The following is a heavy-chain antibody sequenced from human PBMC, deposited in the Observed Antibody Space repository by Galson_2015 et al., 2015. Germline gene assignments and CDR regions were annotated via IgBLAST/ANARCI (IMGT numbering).Heavy chain of an antibody. D-gene: IGHD3-3*01. J-gene: IGHJ6*02. CDR1: GFTFSSYA. CDR2: ISYDGSNK. CDR3: ASLSWNYDFWSGYRGMDV. Sequence: SLRLSCAASGFTFSSYAMHWVRQAPGKGLEWVAVISYDGSNKYYADSVKGRFTISGDNSKNTLYLQMNSLRAEDTAVYYCASLSWNYDFWSGYRGMDVWGQGTTVTVSS. V-gene: IGHV3-30-3*01.